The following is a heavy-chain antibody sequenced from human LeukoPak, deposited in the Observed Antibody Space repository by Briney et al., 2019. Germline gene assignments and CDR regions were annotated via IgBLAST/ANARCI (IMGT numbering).Heavy chain of an antibody. J-gene: IGHJ4*02. CDR3: ARVPRSGTYLSHYFDY. D-gene: IGHD3-10*01. Sequence: SQTLSLTCAVSGDIVSSNSAAWNWIRQSPSRGLEWLGRTYYRSKWYNDYAVSVKSRITINPDTSKNNFYMHLNSVTPEDTAVYYCARVPRSGTYLSHYFDYWGQGTLVTVSS. CDR1: GDIVSSNSAA. CDR2: TYYRSKWYN. V-gene: IGHV6-1*01.